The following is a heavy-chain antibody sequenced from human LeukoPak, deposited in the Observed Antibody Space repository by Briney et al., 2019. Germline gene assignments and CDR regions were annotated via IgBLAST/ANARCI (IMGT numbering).Heavy chain of an antibody. CDR2: IKQDGSEK. Sequence: GGSLRLSCAVSGFSLSSYWMSWVRQAPGRGLEWVANIKQDGSEKHYEDSVKGRFTISRDNAKNSLYPQMNSLRAEDTALYYCAREPHDFWSGNYMDVWGKGTTVTVSS. CDR1: GFSLSSYW. V-gene: IGHV3-7*01. D-gene: IGHD3-3*01. J-gene: IGHJ6*03. CDR3: AREPHDFWSGNYMDV.